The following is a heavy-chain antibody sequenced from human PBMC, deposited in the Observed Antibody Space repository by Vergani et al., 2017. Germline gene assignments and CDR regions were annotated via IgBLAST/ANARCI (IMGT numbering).Heavy chain of an antibody. CDR3: ASGAGYSSGWYLDWFDP. CDR2: ISSSSSTI. CDR1: GFTFSSYS. D-gene: IGHD6-19*01. J-gene: IGHJ5*02. V-gene: IGHV3-48*01. Sequence: EVQLVESGGGLVQPGGSLRLSCAASGFTFSSYSMNWVRQAPGKGREWVSYISSSSSTIYYADSVKGRFTISRDNAKNSLYLQMNSLRAADTAVYYCASGAGYSSGWYLDWFDPWGQGTLVTVSS.